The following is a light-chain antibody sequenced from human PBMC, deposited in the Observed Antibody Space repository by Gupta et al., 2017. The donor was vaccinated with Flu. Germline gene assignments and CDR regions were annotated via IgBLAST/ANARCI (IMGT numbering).Light chain of an antibody. J-gene: IGKJ1*01. V-gene: IGKV1-5*03. CDR1: QTIYSW. CDR2: KVS. CDR3: QQDNTDPWT. Sequence: DIQMTQSPSTLSASVGDRVTITCRASQTIYSWLAWYQQKPGKAPKLLIYKVSTLERGVPTRFSGSGSGTEFNFTIISLQPDDFATYFCQQDNTDPWTFGQGTKVEIK.